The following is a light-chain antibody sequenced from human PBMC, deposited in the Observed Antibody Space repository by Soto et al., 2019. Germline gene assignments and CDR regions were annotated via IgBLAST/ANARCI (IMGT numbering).Light chain of an antibody. CDR2: EVN. CDR1: SSDVGVYNY. J-gene: IGLJ3*02. CDR3: SSYTSSSSLV. V-gene: IGLV2-14*01. Sequence: QSALTQPASVSGSPGQSITISCTETSSDVGVYNYVSWYQQHPGKAPKLMIYEVNNRPSGVSNRFSGSKSGNTASLTISGLQAEDEADNYCSSYTSSSSLVFGGGTKLTFL.